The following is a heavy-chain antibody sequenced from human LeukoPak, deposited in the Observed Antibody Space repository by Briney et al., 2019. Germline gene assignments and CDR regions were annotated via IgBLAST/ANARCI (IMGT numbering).Heavy chain of an antibody. V-gene: IGHV3-30-3*01. CDR2: ISYDGSNK. J-gene: IGHJ4*02. Sequence: LSLTCTVSGGSISSGGYYWSWIRQHPGKGLEWVAVISYDGSNKYYADSVKGRFTIPRDNSKNTLYLQMNSLRAEDTAVYYCARVYYGSGSYYEGGLGYWGQGTLVTVSS. CDR3: ARVYYGSGSYYEGGLGY. D-gene: IGHD3-10*01. CDR1: GGSISSGG.